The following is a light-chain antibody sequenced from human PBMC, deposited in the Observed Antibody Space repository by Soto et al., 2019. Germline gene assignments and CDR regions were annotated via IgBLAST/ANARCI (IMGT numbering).Light chain of an antibody. CDR1: QSVDSNS. J-gene: IGKJ4*01. CDR2: SAS. Sequence: EIVLTQSPGTLSLSPGEKTTLSCRASQSVDSNSLAWFQQKPGQAPTLLIYSASTRATGIPDRFSGSGSGTDFTLTIIRLEPEDFAVYYCQHYGSSSLTFGGGTKAEIK. V-gene: IGKV3-20*01. CDR3: QHYGSSSLT.